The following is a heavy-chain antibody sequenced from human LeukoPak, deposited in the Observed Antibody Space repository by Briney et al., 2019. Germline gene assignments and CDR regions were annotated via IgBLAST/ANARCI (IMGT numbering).Heavy chain of an antibody. D-gene: IGHD3-22*01. CDR1: GFTFDDYA. CDR3: AKGHYDSSDAFDI. J-gene: IGHJ3*02. CDR2: ISGDGGST. V-gene: IGHV3-43*02. Sequence: GGSLRLSCAASGFTFDDYAMHWVRQAPGKGLEWVSLISGDGGSTYYADSVKGRFTISRDNSKNSLYLQMNSLRTEDTALYCCAKGHYDSSDAFDIWGQGTMVTVSS.